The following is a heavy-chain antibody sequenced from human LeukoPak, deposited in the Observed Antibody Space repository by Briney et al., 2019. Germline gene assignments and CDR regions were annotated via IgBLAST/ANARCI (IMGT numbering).Heavy chain of an antibody. Sequence: GRSLRLSCAASGFTFSSYGMHWVRQAPGKGLEWVAVISYDGSNKYYADSVKGRFTISRDNSKNTLYLQMNSLRAEDTAVYYCAHGGRWLQLGYWGQGTLVTVSS. CDR1: GFTFSSYG. CDR3: AHGGRWLQLGY. V-gene: IGHV3-30*03. CDR2: ISYDGSNK. J-gene: IGHJ4*02. D-gene: IGHD5-24*01.